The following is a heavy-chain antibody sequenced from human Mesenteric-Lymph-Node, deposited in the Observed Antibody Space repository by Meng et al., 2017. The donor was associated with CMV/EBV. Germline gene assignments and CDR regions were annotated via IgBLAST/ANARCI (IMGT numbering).Heavy chain of an antibody. CDR1: GGSFSGYY. CDR3: ARGPYGSGSQADY. CDR2: INQSGST. V-gene: IGHV4-34*01. Sequence: SETLSLTCAVYGGSFSGYYWTWIRQPPGKGLEWIGEINQSGSTNYNPSLKSRVTISVDTSKNQFSLKLSSVTAADTAVYYCARGPYGSGSQADYWGQGTLVTVSS. D-gene: IGHD3-10*01. J-gene: IGHJ4*02.